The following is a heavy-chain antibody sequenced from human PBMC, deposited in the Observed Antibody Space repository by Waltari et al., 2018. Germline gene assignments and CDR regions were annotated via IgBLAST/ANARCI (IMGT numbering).Heavy chain of an antibody. D-gene: IGHD3-3*01. J-gene: IGHJ3*02. V-gene: IGHV3-48*03. CDR1: GFTCSSYE. CDR3: ATDNYDFWSGYIGAFDI. CDR2: ISSSGSTI. Sequence: EVQLVESGGGLVQPGGSLRLSCAASGFTCSSYEMNWVRQAPGKGLEWVSYISSSGSTIYYADSVKGRFTISRDNAKNSLYLQMNSLRAEDTAVYYCATDNYDFWSGYIGAFDIWGQGTMVTVSS.